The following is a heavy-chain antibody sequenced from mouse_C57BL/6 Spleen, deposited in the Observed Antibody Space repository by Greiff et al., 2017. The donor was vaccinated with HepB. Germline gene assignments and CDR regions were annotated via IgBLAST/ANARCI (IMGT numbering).Heavy chain of an antibody. V-gene: IGHV1-82*01. Sequence: QVQLQQSGPELVKPGASVKISCKASGYAFSSSWMNWVKQRPGKGLEWIGRIYPGDGDTNYNGKFKGKATLTAAKSSSTAYMQLSSLTSEDSAVYFCAREGDYYGSSFDYWGQGTTLTVSS. CDR1: GYAFSSSW. D-gene: IGHD1-1*01. CDR2: IYPGDGDT. J-gene: IGHJ2*01. CDR3: AREGDYYGSSFDY.